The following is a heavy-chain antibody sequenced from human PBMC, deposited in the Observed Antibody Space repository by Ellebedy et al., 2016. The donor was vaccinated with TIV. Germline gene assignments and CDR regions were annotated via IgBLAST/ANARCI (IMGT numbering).Heavy chain of an antibody. CDR1: RYTFTSYA. D-gene: IGHD2-2*01. V-gene: IGHV1-3*01. J-gene: IGHJ5*02. CDR3: ARDDTPHCSSTSCSYNWFDP. Sequence: ASVKVSXKASRYTFTSYAMHWVRQAPGQRLEWMGWINAGNGNTKYSQKFQGRVTITRDTSASTAYMELSSLRSEDTAVYYCARDDTPHCSSTSCSYNWFDPWGQGTLVTVSS. CDR2: INAGNGNT.